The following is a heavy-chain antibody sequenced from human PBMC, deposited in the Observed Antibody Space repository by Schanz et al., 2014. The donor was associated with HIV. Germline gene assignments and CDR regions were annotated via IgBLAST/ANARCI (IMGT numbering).Heavy chain of an antibody. CDR2: IIPLFGTT. D-gene: IGHD2-15*01. CDR1: GGTFRSFA. Sequence: QVQLVQSGTEVKKPGSSVKVSCKPSGGTFRSFAISWVRQAPGQGLEWMGGIIPLFGTTNYAQKFQGRVTINADQSTTTVYMYLSSLRSDDTAVYYCARGNLAWCGGGSCYTRFQFFQVWGQGTLITVSS. J-gene: IGHJ1*01. V-gene: IGHV1-69*01. CDR3: ARGNLAWCGGGSCYTRFQFFQV.